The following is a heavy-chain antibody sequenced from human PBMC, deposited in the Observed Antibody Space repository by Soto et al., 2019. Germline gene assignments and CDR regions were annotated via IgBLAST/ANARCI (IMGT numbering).Heavy chain of an antibody. V-gene: IGHV1-18*04. J-gene: IGHJ6*02. D-gene: IGHD2-2*02. CDR1: GYTFTGYG. CDR3: ARDTVIVVVPAAIQYYYYYYGMDV. Sequence: ASVKVSCKASGYTFTGYGITWVRQAPGQGLEWMGWISASNGNTNYAQKLQGRVTMTTDTSTSTAYMELRSPRSDDTAVYYCARDTVIVVVPAAIQYYYYYYGMDVWGQGTTVTVSS. CDR2: ISASNGNT.